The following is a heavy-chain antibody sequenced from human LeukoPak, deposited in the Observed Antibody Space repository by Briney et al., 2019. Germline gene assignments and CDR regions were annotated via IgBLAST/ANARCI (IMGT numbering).Heavy chain of an antibody. Sequence: PGGSLRLSCAASGFTFSNYAMSWVRQDPGKGLEWVSVISGSGGSTYYADSVKGRFTISRDNSKNTLYLQMNSLRAEDTAVYYCANGKGVAVAVGTWGQGTLVTVSS. D-gene: IGHD6-19*01. CDR1: GFTFSNYA. CDR2: ISGSGGST. J-gene: IGHJ5*02. V-gene: IGHV3-23*01. CDR3: ANGKGVAVAVGT.